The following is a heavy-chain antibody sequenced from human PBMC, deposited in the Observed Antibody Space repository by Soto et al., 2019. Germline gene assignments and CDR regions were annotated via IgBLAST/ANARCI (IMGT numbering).Heavy chain of an antibody. CDR2: FSGSGGST. CDR1: GFTFSSYA. J-gene: IGHJ5*02. V-gene: IGHV3-23*01. CDR3: AKDARCGGGSCYLGWFDP. D-gene: IGHD2-15*01. Sequence: EVQPLESGGGLVQPGGSLRLSCAASGFTFSSYAMSWVRQAPGKGLEWVSAFSGSGGSTYYADSVKGRFTISRDNSKNTLYLQMNSLRAEDTAVYYCAKDARCGGGSCYLGWFDPWGQGTLVTVSS.